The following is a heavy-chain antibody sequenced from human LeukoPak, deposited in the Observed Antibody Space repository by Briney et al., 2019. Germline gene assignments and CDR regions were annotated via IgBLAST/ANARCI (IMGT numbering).Heavy chain of an antibody. CDR2: IDSDGTST. D-gene: IGHD2-21*02. CDR1: GFTFSSHW. J-gene: IGHJ4*02. V-gene: IGHV3-74*01. Sequence: GGSPRLSCAASGFTFSSHWMHWVRQAPGEGLVWVSRIDSDGTSTNYADSVKGRFTISRDNAKNTLYLQMSSLRAEDTAVYYCARVKYCGGDCYPDLPADCWGQGTLVTVSS. CDR3: ARVKYCGGDCYPDLPADC.